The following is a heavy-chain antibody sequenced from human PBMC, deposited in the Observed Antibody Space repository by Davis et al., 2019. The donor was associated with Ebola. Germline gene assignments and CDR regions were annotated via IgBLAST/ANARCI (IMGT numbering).Heavy chain of an antibody. V-gene: IGHV3-23*01. J-gene: IGHJ3*01. Sequence: GESLKISCAASGFIFRNYVMSWVRQAPGKGLEWVSTLGTSADTYYADSVKGRFTISRDNSKNTLYLQMNGLRLEDTAIYYCAKDNRNIWSEVWGQGTMVTVSS. CDR3: AKDNRNIWSEV. CDR1: GFIFRNYV. CDR2: LGTSADT. D-gene: IGHD2/OR15-2a*01.